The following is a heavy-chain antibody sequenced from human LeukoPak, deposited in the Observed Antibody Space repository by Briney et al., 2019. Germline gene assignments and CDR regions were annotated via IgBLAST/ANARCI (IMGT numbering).Heavy chain of an antibody. Sequence: GASVKVSGKASGYTFTAYYIHWVRQAPGQGLEWMGWINPNNGGTNYAQRFQGRVTMTRDTSISTAYMELSRLRSDDTAVYYCARDGYHYVQFDSWGQGTLVTVSS. D-gene: IGHD5-12*01. CDR2: INPNNGGT. J-gene: IGHJ4*02. CDR3: ARDGYHYVQFDS. V-gene: IGHV1-2*02. CDR1: GYTFTAYY.